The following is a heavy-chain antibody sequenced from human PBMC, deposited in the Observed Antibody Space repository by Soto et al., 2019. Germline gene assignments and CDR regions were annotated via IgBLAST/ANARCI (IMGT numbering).Heavy chain of an antibody. CDR1: GESFSDFY. Sequence: SETLSLTCSVSGESFSDFYWTWIRQSPEKGLEWIGEINLNGYTKYSPSLQSRVTLGVDTTKKRFSLRLTSVTAADTAVYYCARDLWVEPELYYYGMDVWGQGTTVTVSS. CDR2: INLNGYT. J-gene: IGHJ6*02. CDR3: ARDLWVEPELYYYGMDV. V-gene: IGHV4-34*01. D-gene: IGHD1-1*01.